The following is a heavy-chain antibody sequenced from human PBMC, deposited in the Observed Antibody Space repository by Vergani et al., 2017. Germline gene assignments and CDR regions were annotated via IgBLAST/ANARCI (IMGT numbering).Heavy chain of an antibody. D-gene: IGHD2-15*01. J-gene: IGHJ4*02. CDR3: ARDRAGSGFDY. V-gene: IGHV3-21*01. CDR2: ISSSTIYI. Sequence: EVQLVESGGGLVKPGGSPRLSCAASGFTFSTYSMNWVRQAPGKGLEWVSFISSSTIYIYYADSVKGRFTISRDNAKNSLYLQMDSLRAEDTAVYYCARDRAGSGFDYWGQGTLVTVSS. CDR1: GFTFSTYS.